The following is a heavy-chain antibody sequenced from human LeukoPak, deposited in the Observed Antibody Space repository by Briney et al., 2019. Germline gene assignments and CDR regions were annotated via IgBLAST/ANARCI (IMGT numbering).Heavy chain of an antibody. V-gene: IGHV6-1*01. CDR1: GDSVSSNSAA. CDR3: ARAPLMITFGGVIVQNDAFDI. CDR2: TYYRSKWYN. J-gene: IGHJ3*02. D-gene: IGHD3-16*02. Sequence: SQTLSLTCAISGDSVSSNSAAWNWIRQSPSRGLEWLGRTYYRSKWYNDYAVSVKSRITINPDTSKNQFSLQLNSVTPEDTAVYYCARAPLMITFGGVIVQNDAFDIWGQGTMVTVSS.